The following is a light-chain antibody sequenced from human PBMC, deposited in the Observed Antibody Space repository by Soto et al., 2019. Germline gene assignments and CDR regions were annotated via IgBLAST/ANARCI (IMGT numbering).Light chain of an antibody. Sequence: DIQIPPFPSYLSASVGDRVTMTWRASQDIGINLGWFQQKPGKPPKRLIYVPPSLQSGAPSGFSGSGSGTEFTLTTSSLQPEVFASYSCLQHNAYPWTFGQGPKV. CDR2: VPP. CDR1: QDIGIN. CDR3: LQHNAYPWT. V-gene: IGKV1-17*01. J-gene: IGKJ1*01.